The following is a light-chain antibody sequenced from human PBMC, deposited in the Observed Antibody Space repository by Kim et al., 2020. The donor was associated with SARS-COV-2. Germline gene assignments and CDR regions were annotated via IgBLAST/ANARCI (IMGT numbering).Light chain of an antibody. Sequence: ELTQDPAVSVALGQTVRITCQGDCLRSYSASWYQQKPGQAPVVVMYGKNNRPSGIPDRFSGSSSGNTASLTITGAQAEDEADYYCNSRDSGGYHLVFGGGTQLTVL. V-gene: IGLV3-19*01. J-gene: IGLJ2*01. CDR2: GKN. CDR3: NSRDSGGYHLV. CDR1: CLRSYS.